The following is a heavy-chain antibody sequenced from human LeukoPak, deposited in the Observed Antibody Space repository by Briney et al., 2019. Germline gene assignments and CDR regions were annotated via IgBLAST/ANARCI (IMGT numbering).Heavy chain of an antibody. V-gene: IGHV1-69*05. CDR2: IIPIFGTA. J-gene: IGHJ4*02. CDR3: AREREPETFGVPTDY. D-gene: IGHD3-16*01. Sequence: ASVKVSCKASGGTFSSYAISWVRQAPGQGLEWMGGIIPIFGTANYAQKFQGRVTMTRDTSTSTVYMELSSLRSEDTAVYYCAREREPETFGVPTDYWGQGTLVTVSS. CDR1: GGTFSSYA.